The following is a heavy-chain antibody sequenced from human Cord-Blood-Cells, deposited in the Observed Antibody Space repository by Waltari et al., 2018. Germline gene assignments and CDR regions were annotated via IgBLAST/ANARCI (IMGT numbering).Heavy chain of an antibody. CDR3: AKDRSIAARRSAFDI. CDR1: GFTFDDYA. CDR2: ISWNSGSI. Sequence: EVQLVESGGGLVQPGRSLRLSCAASGFTFDDYAMHLVRKGTGKGLEWVSGISWNSGSIGYADSVKGRFTISRDNAKNSLYLQMNSLRAEDTALYYCAKDRSIAARRSAFDIWGQGTMVTVSS. J-gene: IGHJ3*02. V-gene: IGHV3-9*01. D-gene: IGHD6-6*01.